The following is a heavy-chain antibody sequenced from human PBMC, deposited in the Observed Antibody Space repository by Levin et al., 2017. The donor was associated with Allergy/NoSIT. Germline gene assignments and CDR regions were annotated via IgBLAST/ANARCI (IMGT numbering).Heavy chain of an antibody. CDR1: GFTVSANY. J-gene: IGHJ3*02. Sequence: PGESLKISCAASGFTVSANYMNWVRQAPMKGLEWVSLINSAGTTHYADSVKGRFTLSRDNSKNTLYLQMNSLTAEDTAMYYCARDYFGSGSSWVAFDIWGQGTMVTVSS. D-gene: IGHD3-10*01. CDR2: INSAGTT. CDR3: ARDYFGSGSSWVAFDI. V-gene: IGHV3-53*01.